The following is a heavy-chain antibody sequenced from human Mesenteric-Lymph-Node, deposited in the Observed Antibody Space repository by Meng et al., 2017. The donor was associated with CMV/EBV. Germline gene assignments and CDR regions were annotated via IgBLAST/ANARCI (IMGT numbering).Heavy chain of an antibody. V-gene: IGHV3-48*03. CDR2: ISGSGSIK. Sequence: GESLKISCVASGFTFSSYEMNWVRQAPGKGLEWVSYISGSGSIKYYADSVEGRFTVSRDNAKNSLYLQMNSLRAEDTAVYYCARLVSYWGQGTLVTVSS. CDR3: ARLVSY. CDR1: GFTFSSYE. J-gene: IGHJ4*02.